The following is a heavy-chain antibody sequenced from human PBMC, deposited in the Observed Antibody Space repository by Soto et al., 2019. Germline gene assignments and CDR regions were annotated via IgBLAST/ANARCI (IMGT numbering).Heavy chain of an antibody. J-gene: IGHJ6*03. Sequence: SETLSLTCTVSGGSISSYYWSWIRQPPGKGLEWIGYIYYRGSTNYNPFLKSRVTISVDTSKNQFSLKLSSVTAADTAVYYCARANSCSMDVWGKGTTVTVSS. D-gene: IGHD7-27*01. CDR3: ARANSCSMDV. V-gene: IGHV4-59*01. CDR2: IYYRGST. CDR1: GGSISSYY.